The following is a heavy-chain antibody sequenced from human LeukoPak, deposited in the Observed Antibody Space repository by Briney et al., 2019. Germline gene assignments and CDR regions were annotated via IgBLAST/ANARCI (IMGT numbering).Heavy chain of an antibody. CDR1: GFTFSSYW. J-gene: IGHJ4*02. Sequence: GGSLRLSCAASGFTFSSYWMNWVRQAPGKGLEWVANIRQDGSEKYYVDSVKGRFTISRDNAKNSLYLQMNSLRAGDTAVYYCARDPQQIAAAGVNFDYWGQGTLVTVSS. CDR2: IRQDGSEK. V-gene: IGHV3-7*01. D-gene: IGHD6-13*01. CDR3: ARDPQQIAAAGVNFDY.